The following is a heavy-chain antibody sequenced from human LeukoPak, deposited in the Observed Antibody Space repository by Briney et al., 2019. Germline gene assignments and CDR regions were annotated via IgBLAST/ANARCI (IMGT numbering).Heavy chain of an antibody. J-gene: IGHJ5*02. V-gene: IGHV1-8*03. Sequence: ASVKVSCKASGYTFTSYDINWVRQATGQGLEWMGWMNPNSGNTGYAQKFQGRVTITRNTSISTAYMELSSLRSEDPAVYYCARDGEGQNWFDPWGQGTLVTVSS. D-gene: IGHD5-24*01. CDR2: MNPNSGNT. CDR1: GYTFTSYD. CDR3: ARDGEGQNWFDP.